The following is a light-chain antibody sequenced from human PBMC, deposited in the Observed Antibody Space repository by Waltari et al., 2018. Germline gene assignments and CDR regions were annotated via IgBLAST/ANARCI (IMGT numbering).Light chain of an antibody. Sequence: MTQSPATLSVSPGERATLSCRASQSIGSRLAWYQQKRGQAPRLLIYDISTRATGIPARFSGSGSGTEFTLTISSLQSEDSATYYCHQYSASHTFGQGTELEI. CDR3: HQYSASHT. V-gene: IGKV3-15*01. CDR1: QSIGSR. J-gene: IGKJ2*01. CDR2: DIS.